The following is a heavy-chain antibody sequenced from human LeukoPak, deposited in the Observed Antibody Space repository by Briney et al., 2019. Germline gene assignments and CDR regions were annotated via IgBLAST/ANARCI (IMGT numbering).Heavy chain of an antibody. CDR2: IIPIFGTA. CDR3: ARPRAIAARHYYYYMDV. V-gene: IGHV1-69*05. J-gene: IGHJ6*03. D-gene: IGHD6-6*01. CDR1: GCTFSSYA. Sequence: SVKVSCKASGCTFSSYAISWVRQAPGQGLEWIGGIIPIFGTANYAQKFQGRVTITTDESTSTDYMELSSLRSEDTAVYYCARPRAIAARHYYYYMDVWGKGTTVTVSS.